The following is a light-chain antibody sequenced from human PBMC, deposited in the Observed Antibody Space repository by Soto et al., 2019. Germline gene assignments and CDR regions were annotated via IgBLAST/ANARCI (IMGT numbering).Light chain of an antibody. J-gene: IGLJ1*01. CDR2: DVT. CDR1: SSDVGAYKY. CDR3: CSYAGSYTYV. V-gene: IGLV2-11*01. Sequence: QAVVTQPRSVSGSPGQSVTISCTGTSSDVGAYKYVSWYQRHPCKAPRLMIYDVTKRPSGVPDRFSGSKSGNTASLTISGLQADDEADYYCCSYAGSYTYVFGTGTKLTVL.